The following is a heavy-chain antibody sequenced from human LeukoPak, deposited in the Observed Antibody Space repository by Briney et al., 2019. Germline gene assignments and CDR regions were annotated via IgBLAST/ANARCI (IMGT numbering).Heavy chain of an antibody. D-gene: IGHD6-19*01. V-gene: IGHV3-30-3*01. CDR2: ISYDGSNK. CDR3: ARAESGSGWYGGY. CDR1: GFTFSSYA. Sequence: PGGSLRLSCAASGFTFSSYAMHWVRQAPGKGLEWVAVISYDGSNKYYADSVKGRFTISRDNSKNTLYLQMNSLRAEDTAVYYCARAESGSGWYGGYWGQGTLVTVSS. J-gene: IGHJ4*02.